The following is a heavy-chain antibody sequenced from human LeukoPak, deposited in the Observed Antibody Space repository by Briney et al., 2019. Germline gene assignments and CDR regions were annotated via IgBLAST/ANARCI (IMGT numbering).Heavy chain of an antibody. J-gene: IGHJ4*02. V-gene: IGHV1-69*02. CDR3: ARVSLANPYYDFWSGYYSGEFDY. D-gene: IGHD3-3*01. CDR2: IIPILGIA. CDR1: GGTFSSYI. Sequence: ASVKVSCKASGGTFSSYIISWVRQAPGQGLEWMGRIIPILGIANYAQKFQGRVTNTADKSTSTAYMKLSSLRSEDTAVYYCARVSLANPYYDFWSGYYSGEFDYRGQGTLVTVSS.